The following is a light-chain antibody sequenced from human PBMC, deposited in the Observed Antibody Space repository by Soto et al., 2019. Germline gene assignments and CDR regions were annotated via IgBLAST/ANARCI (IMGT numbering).Light chain of an antibody. CDR2: EVR. CDR1: MRDVGAYNL. CDR3: SAYTARSTLV. Sequence: QSALTQPASVSWSAGQSITISCSGTMRDVGAYNLVLWYQQQPGTAPKLIIYEVRNRPSGISSRFSGSRSGNTASLTISGLQPEDEGDYYCSAYTARSTLVFGGGTKVTVL. V-gene: IGLV2-14*01. J-gene: IGLJ3*02.